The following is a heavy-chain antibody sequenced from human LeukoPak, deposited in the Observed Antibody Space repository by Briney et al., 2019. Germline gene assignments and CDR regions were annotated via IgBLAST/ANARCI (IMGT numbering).Heavy chain of an antibody. D-gene: IGHD1-14*01. J-gene: IGHJ5*02. CDR2: IIPIFGTA. CDR3: GRIAEAFYRLSSYH. Sequence: SVKVSCKASGGTFSSYAISWVRQAPGQGLEWMGRIIPIFGTANYAQKFQGRVTITTDESTSTAYLELSSLRSEDTAVYYCGRIAEAFYRLSSYHWGQGTLVTVSS. V-gene: IGHV1-69*05. CDR1: GGTFSSYA.